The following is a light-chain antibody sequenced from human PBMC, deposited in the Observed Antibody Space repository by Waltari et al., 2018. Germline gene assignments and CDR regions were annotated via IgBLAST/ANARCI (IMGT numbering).Light chain of an antibody. V-gene: IGKV3-20*01. CDR2: GAS. J-gene: IGKJ4*01. CDR1: QTVSTYY. Sequence: EIVLTQSLGTLSLSPGERATLSCRASQTVSTYYFAWYQQKPGQAPRLLIYGASSRATGIPDRFSGGGSGTDFTLTISRLEPEDFAVYYCQQYGSSPLTFGGGTKVEIK. CDR3: QQYGSSPLT.